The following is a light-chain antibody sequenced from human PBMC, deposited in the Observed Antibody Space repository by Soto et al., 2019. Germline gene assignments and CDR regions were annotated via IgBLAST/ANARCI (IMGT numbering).Light chain of an antibody. J-gene: IGKJ3*01. CDR1: QGISSY. Sequence: DIPLTQSPSFLSASVGDRVTITCRASQGISSYLAWYQQKPGKAPKLLIYAASTLQSGVPSRFSGSGSGTEFTLTISSLQPEDFATYYCQQLNSYSIFTFGPGTKVDIK. CDR2: AAS. CDR3: QQLNSYSIFT. V-gene: IGKV1-9*01.